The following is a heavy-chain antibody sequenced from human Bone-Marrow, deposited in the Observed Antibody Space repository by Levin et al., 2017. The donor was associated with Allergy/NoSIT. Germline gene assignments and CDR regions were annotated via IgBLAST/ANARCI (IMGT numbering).Heavy chain of an antibody. D-gene: IGHD2-21*02. Sequence: GGSLRLSCTVSGFTFDDYGMHWVRQAPGKGLEWLSGISWNSDTIAYADSVKGRFTISRDNAKNSLYLQMNSLRPDDTALYFCAKVITAGPSGTGDDWGQGTLVAVSS. CDR1: GFTFDDYG. J-gene: IGHJ4*02. V-gene: IGHV3-9*01. CDR3: AKVITAGPSGTGDD. CDR2: ISWNSDTI.